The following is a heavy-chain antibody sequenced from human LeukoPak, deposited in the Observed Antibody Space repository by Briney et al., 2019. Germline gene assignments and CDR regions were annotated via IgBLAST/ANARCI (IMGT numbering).Heavy chain of an antibody. CDR2: IRSKAHGGTT. CDR1: GFTFGDYA. CDR3: SRNYVAGSYAFDI. V-gene: IGHV3-49*04. D-gene: IGHD3-10*01. J-gene: IGHJ3*02. Sequence: GGSLRLSCTGSGFTFGDYAMSWAREAPGEGREGGGFIRSKAHGGTTEYAASVKGRFTISRDDYKSIAYLQMNSLEIEDTAVYYCSRNYVAGSYAFDIWGQGTVVTVSS.